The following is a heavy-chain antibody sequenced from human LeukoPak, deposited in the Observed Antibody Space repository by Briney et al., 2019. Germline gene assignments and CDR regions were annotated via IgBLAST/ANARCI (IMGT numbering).Heavy chain of an antibody. CDR2: ISPSGSTT. CDR3: AKKILRTYYFDY. V-gene: IGHV3-23*01. D-gene: IGHD3-16*01. CDR1: GFTFSSYA. Sequence: GGSLRLSCAASGFTFSSYAMTWVRQAPGKGLEWVSSISPSGSTTYYADSVKGRFTISRDNSKNTLYLQMNSLRAEDTAVYYCAKKILRTYYFDYWGQGTLVTVSS. J-gene: IGHJ4*02.